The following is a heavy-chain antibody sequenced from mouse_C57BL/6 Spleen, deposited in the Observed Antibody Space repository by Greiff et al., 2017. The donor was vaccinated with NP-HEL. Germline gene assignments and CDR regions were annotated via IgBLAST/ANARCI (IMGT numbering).Heavy chain of an antibody. Sequence: DVKLQESGPGLVKPSQSLSLTCSVTGYSITSGYYWNWIRQFPGNKLEWMGYISYDGSNNYNPSLKNRISITRDTSKNQFFLKLNSVTTEDTATYYCARGKANWSFAYWGQGTLVTVSA. V-gene: IGHV3-6*01. J-gene: IGHJ3*01. D-gene: IGHD4-1*01. CDR1: GYSITSGYY. CDR2: ISYDGSN. CDR3: ARGKANWSFAY.